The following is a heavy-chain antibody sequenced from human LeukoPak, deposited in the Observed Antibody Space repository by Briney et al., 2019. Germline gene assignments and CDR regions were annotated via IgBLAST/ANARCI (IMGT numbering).Heavy chain of an antibody. CDR3: AMSSTRTPGFY. CDR1: GGSFSGYY. Sequence: SETLSLTCAVYGGSFSGYYWSWIRQPPGKGLEWIGEINHSGSTNYNPSLKSRATISVDTSENQFSLKLSSVTAADTAVYYCAMSSTRTPGFYWGQGTLVTVSS. D-gene: IGHD2-2*01. CDR2: INHSGST. J-gene: IGHJ4*02. V-gene: IGHV4-34*01.